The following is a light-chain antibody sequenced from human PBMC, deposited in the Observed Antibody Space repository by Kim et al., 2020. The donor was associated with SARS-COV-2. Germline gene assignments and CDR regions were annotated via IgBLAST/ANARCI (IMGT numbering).Light chain of an antibody. Sequence: RVTLSCYGTTSKNGKNPMNWYPQRPGTDPQPLIYLYNRRPSGVPVRFSGSRSGTSASLAISGLQSEDEANYYCATWDGSLSGVVFGGGTQLTVL. V-gene: IGLV1-44*01. J-gene: IGLJ3*02. CDR2: LYN. CDR1: TSKNGKNP. CDR3: ATWDGSLSGVV.